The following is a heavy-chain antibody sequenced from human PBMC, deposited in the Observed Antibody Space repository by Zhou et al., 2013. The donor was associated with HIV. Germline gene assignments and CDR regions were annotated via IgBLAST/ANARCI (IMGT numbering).Heavy chain of an antibody. J-gene: IGHJ4*02. CDR3: ARVFDWGPTYYFDY. CDR1: GGSISSHY. V-gene: IGHV4-59*11. D-gene: IGHD7-27*01. CDR2: IYHSGST. Sequence: VQLQESGPGLVKPSETLSLTCTVSGGSISSHYWSWIRQPPGKGLEWIGYIYHSGSTNYNPSLKSRVTISVDTSKNQFSLKLSSVTAADTAVYYCARVFDWGPTYYFDYWGQGTLVTVSS.